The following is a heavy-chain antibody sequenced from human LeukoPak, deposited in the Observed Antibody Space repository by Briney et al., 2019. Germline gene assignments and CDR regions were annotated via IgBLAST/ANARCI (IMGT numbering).Heavy chain of an antibody. CDR1: GFTFSSYW. J-gene: IGHJ4*02. V-gene: IGHV3-7*01. Sequence: GGSLRLSCAASGFTFSSYWMSWVRQAPGKGLEWVANIKQDGSETYYVDSVKGRFTISRDNAKNSLYLQINSLRAEDTAVYYCARLVWESSGYYLEYWGQGTLVTVSS. CDR2: IKQDGSET. CDR3: ARLVWESSGYYLEY. D-gene: IGHD3-22*01.